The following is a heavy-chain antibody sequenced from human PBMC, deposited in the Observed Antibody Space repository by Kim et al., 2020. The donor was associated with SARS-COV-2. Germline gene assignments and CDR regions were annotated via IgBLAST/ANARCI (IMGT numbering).Heavy chain of an antibody. CDR2: IKGDGSSP. CDR3: ASLIVRTAADC. D-gene: IGHD1-26*01. V-gene: IGHV3-74*01. J-gene: IGHJ4*02. CDR1: GFTFSSYW. Sequence: GGSLRLSCAASGFTFSSYWMHWVRQAPGKGLEWVSGIKGDGSSPSYADSVKGRFTISRDNAKNTLYLQMNSLRAEDTAVYYCASLIVRTAADCCGQGTLVTVSS.